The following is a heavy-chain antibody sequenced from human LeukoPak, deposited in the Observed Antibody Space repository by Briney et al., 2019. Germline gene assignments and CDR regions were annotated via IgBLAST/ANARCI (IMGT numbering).Heavy chain of an antibody. V-gene: IGHV1-2*02. Sequence: ASVKVSCKASGYTFTGYYMHWVRQAPGQGLEWMGWINPNSGGTNYAQKFQGRATMTRDTSISTAYMELSRLRSDDTAVYYCAREVSYGGIYYYYGMDVWGQGTTVTVSS. J-gene: IGHJ6*02. CDR3: AREVSYGGIYYYYGMDV. D-gene: IGHD4/OR15-4a*01. CDR2: INPNSGGT. CDR1: GYTFTGYY.